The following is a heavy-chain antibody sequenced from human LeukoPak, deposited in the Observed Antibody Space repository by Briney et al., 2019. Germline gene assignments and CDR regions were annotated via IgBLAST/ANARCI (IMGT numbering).Heavy chain of an antibody. CDR3: ARVGYNYGQFDY. V-gene: IGHV3-21*01. J-gene: IGHJ4*02. CDR1: GFTFSTYS. D-gene: IGHD5-18*01. CDR2: ISSGSSYI. Sequence: GGSLRLSCAASGFTFSTYSMNWVRQAPGKGLEWVSSISSGSSYIYYADSVKGRFTISRDNAKNPLYLQMNSLRAEDTAVYYCARVGYNYGQFDYWGQGTLVTVSS.